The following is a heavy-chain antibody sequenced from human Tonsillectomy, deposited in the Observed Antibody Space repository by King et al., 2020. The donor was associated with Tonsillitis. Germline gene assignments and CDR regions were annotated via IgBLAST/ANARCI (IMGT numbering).Heavy chain of an antibody. D-gene: IGHD3-3*01. CDR3: ARAPYDFWGGGSLYYYMDV. Sequence: VQLQESGPGLVKPSQTLSLTCTVSGGSISSSGYYWSWIRQHPGKGLEWIGYIYYSGNTYYNPSLKSRVTISVDTSKNQFSLRVISVTAADTAVYYCARAPYDFWGGGSLYYYMDVWGKGASVTVSS. V-gene: IGHV4-31*03. J-gene: IGHJ6*03. CDR2: IYYSGNT. CDR1: GGSISSSGYY.